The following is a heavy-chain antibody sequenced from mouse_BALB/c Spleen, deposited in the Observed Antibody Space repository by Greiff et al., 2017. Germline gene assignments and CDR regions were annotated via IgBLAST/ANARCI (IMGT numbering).Heavy chain of an antibody. Sequence: VKQRPGQGLEWIGNIYPGSGSTNYDEKFKSKATLTVDTSSSTAYMQLSSLTSEDSAVYYCTRVGENFDYWGQGTTLTVSS. CDR2: IYPGSGST. CDR3: TRVGENFDY. J-gene: IGHJ2*01. V-gene: IGHV1-55*01.